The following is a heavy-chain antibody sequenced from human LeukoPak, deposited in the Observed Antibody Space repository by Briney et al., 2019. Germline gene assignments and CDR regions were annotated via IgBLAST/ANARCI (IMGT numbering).Heavy chain of an antibody. V-gene: IGHV1-18*01. Sequence: GAPVKVSCKASGYTFTSYGISWVRQAPGQGLEWMGWISAYNGNTNYAQKLQGRVTMTTDTSTSTAYMELRSLRSDDTAVYYCARDRSHYDPRSLAFDIWGQGTMVTVSS. J-gene: IGHJ3*02. CDR1: GYTFTSYG. CDR2: ISAYNGNT. D-gene: IGHD3-3*01. CDR3: ARDRSHYDPRSLAFDI.